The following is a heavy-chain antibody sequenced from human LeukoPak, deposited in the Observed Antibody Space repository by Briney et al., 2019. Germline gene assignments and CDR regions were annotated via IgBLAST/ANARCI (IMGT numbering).Heavy chain of an antibody. J-gene: IGHJ4*02. D-gene: IGHD1-26*01. CDR2: IYYTGST. CDR3: ARTLSRWDPFDY. V-gene: IGHV4-39*07. CDR1: GGSISTSNYY. Sequence: SETLSLTCTVSGGSISTSNYYWGWIRQPPGKGLEWIGNIYYTGSTNYNPSLKSRVIISLDTSKNQFSLRLSSVTAADTAVYYCARTLSRWDPFDYWGQGTLVTVSS.